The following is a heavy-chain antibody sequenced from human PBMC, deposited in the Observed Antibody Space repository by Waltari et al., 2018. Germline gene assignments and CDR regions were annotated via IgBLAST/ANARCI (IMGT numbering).Heavy chain of an antibody. CDR1: RFSHDVYA. D-gene: IGHD3-22*01. J-gene: IGHJ3*02. Sequence: EVQPVESGGGLVQPGRSLRLSRVASRFSHDVYAMHWVRHAPGKGLEWVSGINWNSGSIGYGDSVKGRFIISRDNARNSVYLEMNGLTSEDTALYYCAKKNDEVFDRNGLVYDAFDMWGQGTVVTVSS. V-gene: IGHV3-9*01. CDR3: AKKNDEVFDRNGLVYDAFDM. CDR2: INWNSGSI.